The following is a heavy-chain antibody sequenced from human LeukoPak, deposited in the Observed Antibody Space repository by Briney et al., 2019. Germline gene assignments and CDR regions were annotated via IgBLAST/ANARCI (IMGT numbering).Heavy chain of an antibody. CDR2: IWYDGSNK. J-gene: IGHJ4*02. CDR3: AKVGAVAAVEN. D-gene: IGHD6-19*01. Sequence: GGSLRLSCAASGFIFKTYALHWVRQAPGKGLEWVTMIWYDGSNKYYGDSVKGRFTISRDNSKNTLYLQMDGLRVEDTAVYYCAKVGAVAAVENWGQGTLVTVSS. CDR1: GFIFKTYA. V-gene: IGHV3-33*06.